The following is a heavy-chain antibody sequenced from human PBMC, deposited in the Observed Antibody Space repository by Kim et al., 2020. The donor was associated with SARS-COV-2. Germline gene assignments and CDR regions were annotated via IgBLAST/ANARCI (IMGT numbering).Heavy chain of an antibody. D-gene: IGHD6-19*01. Sequence: ASVKVSCKTSGYTFSDSYIHWVRQAPGQGLEWVGWINPNNGGTNYAQKFQGRVTMTRDTSITTAYMELSRLRSDDTAVYYCARDVAGTGHDGLEFRGQGTLVTVSS. CDR1: GYTFSDSY. V-gene: IGHV1-2*02. CDR2: INPNNGGT. CDR3: ARDVAGTGHDGLEF. J-gene: IGHJ4*02.